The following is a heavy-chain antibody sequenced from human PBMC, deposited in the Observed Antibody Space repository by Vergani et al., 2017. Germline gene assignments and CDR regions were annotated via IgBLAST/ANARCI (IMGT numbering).Heavy chain of an antibody. V-gene: IGHV4-31*03. D-gene: IGHD6-19*01. J-gene: IGHJ4*02. CDR1: SPSLLXXXXS. Sequence: VQLQESGPGLVKPSQTLSLPSPLSSPSLLXXXXSFSSLRHPPRPLLGWIPYFYYSGSTYYNPSLKSRVTISVDTSKNQFSLKLSSVTAADTAVYYCAVSVLHSSGWYPHRGPYYFDYWGQGTLVTVSS. CDR3: AVSVLHSSGWYPHRGPYYFDY. CDR2: FYYSGST.